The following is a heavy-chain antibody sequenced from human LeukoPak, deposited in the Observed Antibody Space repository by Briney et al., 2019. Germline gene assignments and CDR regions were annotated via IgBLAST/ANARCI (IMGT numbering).Heavy chain of an antibody. CDR3: ARVPRDFWSVSLYYFDY. CDR2: ISAYNGNT. J-gene: IGHJ4*02. CDR1: GDTFTGFG. V-gene: IGHV1-18*01. D-gene: IGHD3-3*01. Sequence: ASVNASCEASGDTFTGFGISWGRRAPGQGLEWMGWISAYNGNTNYAQKLKGRVTMTTDTSTSTAYMELRSLRSDDTAVYYCARVPRDFWSVSLYYFDYWGQGTLVTVSS.